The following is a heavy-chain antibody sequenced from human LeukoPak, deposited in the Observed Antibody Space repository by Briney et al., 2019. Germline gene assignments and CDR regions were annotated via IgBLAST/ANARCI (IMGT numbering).Heavy chain of an antibody. J-gene: IGHJ4*02. Sequence: SSETLSLTCAVYGGSFSGYYWSWIRQPPGKGLEWIGEINHSGSTNYNPSLKSRVTISVDTSKNQFSLKLSSVTAADTAVYYCARGTYYYDSSGYGVDYWGQGTLVTVSS. CDR3: ARGTYYYDSSGYGVDY. CDR2: INHSGST. V-gene: IGHV4-34*01. D-gene: IGHD3-22*01. CDR1: GGSFSGYY.